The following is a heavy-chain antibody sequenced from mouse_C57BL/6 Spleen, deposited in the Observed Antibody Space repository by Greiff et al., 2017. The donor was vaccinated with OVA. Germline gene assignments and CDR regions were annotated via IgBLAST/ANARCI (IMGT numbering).Heavy chain of an antibody. CDR3: ARDGYYHAWFAY. CDR1: GFTFSDYG. D-gene: IGHD2-3*01. CDR2: ISSGSSTI. Sequence: EVKLMESGGGLVKPGGSLKLSCAASGFTFSDYGMHWVRQAPEKGLEWVAYISSGSSTIYYADTVKGRFTISRDNAKNTLFLQMTSLRSEDTAMYYCARDGYYHAWFAYWGQGTLVTVSA. V-gene: IGHV5-17*01. J-gene: IGHJ3*01.